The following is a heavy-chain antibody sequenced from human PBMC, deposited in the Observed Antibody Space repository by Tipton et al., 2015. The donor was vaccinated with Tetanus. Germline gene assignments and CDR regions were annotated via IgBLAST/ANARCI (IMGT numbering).Heavy chain of an antibody. CDR2: INPNSGGT. CDR1: GYTFTGYY. CDR3: ARGVDYDSSGIDYF. J-gene: IGHJ4*02. D-gene: IGHD3-22*01. Sequence: QVQLVQSGADEKKPGASVKDSCKASGYTFTGYYMHWVRQATGQGLEWMGWINPNSGGTNYAQKFQGRVTMTRDTSISTAYMEVSRLRSDDTAIYYCARGVDYDSSGIDYFWGQGPLVTVSS. V-gene: IGHV1-2*02.